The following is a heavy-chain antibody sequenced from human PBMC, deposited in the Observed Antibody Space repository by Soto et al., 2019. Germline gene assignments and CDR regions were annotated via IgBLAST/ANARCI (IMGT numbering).Heavy chain of an antibody. CDR2: ISRDGNNK. D-gene: IGHD3-10*01. V-gene: IGHV3-30-3*01. CDR1: GFTFNRHA. Sequence: QVQLVASGGGVVHLGRSLTLSCAASGFTFNRHAIHWVRQSPGKGREWVTVISRDGNNKYSADSVKGRFTISRDNAKKTVILQMNSLRREDTAIYYCARSRSGAVADSFDYWGQGTPVTVSS. J-gene: IGHJ4*02. CDR3: ARSRSGAVADSFDY.